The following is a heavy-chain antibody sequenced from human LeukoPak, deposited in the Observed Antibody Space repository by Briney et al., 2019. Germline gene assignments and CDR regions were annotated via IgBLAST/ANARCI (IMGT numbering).Heavy chain of an antibody. CDR1: GFTFSDHY. CDR3: TRRPLGSMVDYFDY. J-gene: IGHJ4*02. CDR2: SRNKANSYTT. Sequence: GGSLRLSCAVSGFTFSDHYMDWVRQAPGKGLEWVGRSRNKANSYTTEYAASVRGRFTISRDDSKDSLHLQMNSLKTEDTAVYYCTRRPLGSMVDYFDYWGQGTLVTVSS. V-gene: IGHV3-72*01. D-gene: IGHD3-10*01.